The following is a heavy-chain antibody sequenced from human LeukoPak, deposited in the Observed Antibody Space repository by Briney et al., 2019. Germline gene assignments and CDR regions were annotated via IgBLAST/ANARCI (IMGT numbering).Heavy chain of an antibody. J-gene: IGHJ4*02. Sequence: ASVKVSCKAAGYSFTTFHISWVRQAPGQGPEWMGWVNPGTGNTGYAQKFQGRVTITQNNSVTTVYMELSSLTSDDTAVYYCARGGVLLWFGEARRVEIFFDYWGQGTLVTVSS. CDR1: GYSFTTFH. V-gene: IGHV1-8*03. CDR2: VNPGTGNT. CDR3: ARGGVLLWFGEARRVEIFFDY. D-gene: IGHD3-10*01.